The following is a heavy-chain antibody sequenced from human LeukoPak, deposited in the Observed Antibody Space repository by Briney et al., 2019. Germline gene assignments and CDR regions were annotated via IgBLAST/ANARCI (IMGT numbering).Heavy chain of an antibody. V-gene: IGHV3-23*01. CDR3: AKSIVGVTDHFDS. CDR2: ISGSGAGT. J-gene: IGHJ4*02. CDR1: GFTFSHYA. D-gene: IGHD1-26*01. Sequence: GGSLRLSCAASGFTFSHYAMNWVRQAPGKGLEWVSAISGSGAGTYYADSVKGRFTISRDNSKNTLYLQINSLSAEDTAAYYCAKSIVGVTDHFDSWGQGTLVTVSS.